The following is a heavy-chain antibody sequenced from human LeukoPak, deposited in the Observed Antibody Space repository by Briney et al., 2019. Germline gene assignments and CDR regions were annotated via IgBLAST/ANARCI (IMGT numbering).Heavy chain of an antibody. V-gene: IGHV5-10-1*01. CDR1: GYSFTTYW. J-gene: IGHJ4*02. Sequence: GESLKISCKGSGYSFTTYWISWVRQMPGKGLEWMGRIDPSDSYTKYSPSFQGLVTLSADKSISTAYLQWSSLVASDTAMYYCARLNYYGSGSYSHDYWGEGTLVSVSS. CDR3: ARLNYYGSGSYSHDY. CDR2: IDPSDSYT. D-gene: IGHD3-10*01.